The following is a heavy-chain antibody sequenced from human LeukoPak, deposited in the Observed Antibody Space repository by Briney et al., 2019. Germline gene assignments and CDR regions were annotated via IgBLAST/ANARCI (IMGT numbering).Heavy chain of an antibody. CDR3: ASDPRIVGATTDY. CDR1: GFTFSSYR. CDR2: ISSSSSSI. J-gene: IGHJ4*02. D-gene: IGHD1-26*01. Sequence: PGGSLRLSCVVSGFTFSSYRMNWVRQAPGKGLEWVSYISSSSSSIYYADSVKCRFTISRDNAKNSLYLQMNSLRAEDTGVYFCASDPRIVGATTDYWGQGTLVTVSX. V-gene: IGHV3-48*01.